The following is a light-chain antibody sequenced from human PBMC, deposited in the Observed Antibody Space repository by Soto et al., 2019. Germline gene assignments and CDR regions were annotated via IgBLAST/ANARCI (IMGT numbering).Light chain of an antibody. CDR1: SSDVGGYNY. CDR2: EVS. Sequence: QSAPTQPPSAAGSPGQSATISCTGTSSDVGGYNYVSWYQQYPGKAPKLMIYEVSKRPSGVPDRFSGSKAGNTASLTVSGLQAEDEAYYYCSSYAGSSTWVFGGGTKRTVL. J-gene: IGLJ3*02. CDR3: SSYAGSSTWV. V-gene: IGLV2-8*01.